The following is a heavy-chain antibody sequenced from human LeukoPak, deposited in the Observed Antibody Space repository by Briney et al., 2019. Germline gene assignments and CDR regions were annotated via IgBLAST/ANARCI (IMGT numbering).Heavy chain of an antibody. D-gene: IGHD6-19*01. CDR1: GYTFTGYY. Sequence: ASVKVSCKASGYTFTGYYMHWVRQAPGHGLEWMGWINPNSGGTNYAQKFQGRVTMTRDTSISTAHMELSRLRSDDTAVYYCARVPVAGTRFDYWGQGTLVTVSS. CDR2: INPNSGGT. J-gene: IGHJ4*02. CDR3: ARVPVAGTRFDY. V-gene: IGHV1-2*02.